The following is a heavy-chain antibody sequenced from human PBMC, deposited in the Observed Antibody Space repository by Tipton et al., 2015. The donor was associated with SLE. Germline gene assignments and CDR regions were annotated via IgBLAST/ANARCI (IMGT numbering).Heavy chain of an antibody. J-gene: IGHJ4*02. Sequence: TLSLTCAVYGGSFSGYYWSWIRQPPGKGLEWIGEINHSGSTNYNPSLKSRVPISVDTSKNQFSLKLSSVTAADTAVYYCARGPDRAAFDWGQGTLVTVSS. V-gene: IGHV4-34*01. CDR1: GGSFSGYY. D-gene: IGHD6-13*01. CDR2: INHSGST. CDR3: ARGPDRAAFD.